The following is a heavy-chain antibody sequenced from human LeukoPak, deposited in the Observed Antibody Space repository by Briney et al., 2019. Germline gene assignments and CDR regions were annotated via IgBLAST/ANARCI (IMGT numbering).Heavy chain of an antibody. Sequence: SETLSLTCAVYGGSFSGYYWSWIRQPPGKGLEWIGEINHSGSTNYNPSLKSRVTISVDTSKNQFSLKLSSVTAADTAMYYCARGGDRPFDPWGQGTLVTVSS. J-gene: IGHJ5*02. CDR2: INHSGST. D-gene: IGHD5-24*01. CDR3: ARGGDRPFDP. V-gene: IGHV4-34*01. CDR1: GGSFSGYY.